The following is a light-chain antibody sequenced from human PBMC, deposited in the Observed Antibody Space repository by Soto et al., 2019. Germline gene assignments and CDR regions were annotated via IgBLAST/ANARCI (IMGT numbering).Light chain of an antibody. Sequence: EIVMTQSPATLSVSPGERATLSCRASQSVSSNLGWYQQKPGQSPRLLIYGASTRATGIPVRFSGSGSGTEFTLTISSLQSEDFAIYYCQQYDNWPLTFGLGTKVEVK. V-gene: IGKV3D-15*01. CDR2: GAS. CDR1: QSVSSN. J-gene: IGKJ4*01. CDR3: QQYDNWPLT.